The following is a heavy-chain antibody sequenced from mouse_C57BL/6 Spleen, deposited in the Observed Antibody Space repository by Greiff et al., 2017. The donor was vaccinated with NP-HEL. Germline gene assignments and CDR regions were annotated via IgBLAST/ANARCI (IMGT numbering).Heavy chain of an antibody. CDR1: GYTFTSYW. CDR2: IDPSDSET. D-gene: IGHD2-1*01. Sequence: QVQLQQPGAELVRPGSSVKLSCKASGYTFTSYWMHWVKQRPIQGLEWIGNIDPSDSETHYNQKFKDKATLTVDKSSSTAYMQLSSLTSEDSAVYYCARERIFYYGNRGAMDYWGQGTSVTVSS. V-gene: IGHV1-52*01. CDR3: ARERIFYYGNRGAMDY. J-gene: IGHJ4*01.